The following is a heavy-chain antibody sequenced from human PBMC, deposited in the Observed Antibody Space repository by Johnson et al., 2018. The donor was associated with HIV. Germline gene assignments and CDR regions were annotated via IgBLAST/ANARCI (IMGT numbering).Heavy chain of an antibody. CDR2: IYTGGNT. D-gene: IGHD6-13*01. CDR1: GFAVSSNC. V-gene: IGHV3-66*03. J-gene: IGHJ3*02. CDR3: AETPGIAAAGTGYAFAI. Sequence: VQLVESGGGLIQPGGSLRLSCAASGFAVSSNCMSWVRQAPGKGLEWVSVIYTGGNTYYADSLKGRFTISRDTSKNTLYLQMNSLRAEDTAVYYCAETPGIAAAGTGYAFAIWGQGTVVTVSS.